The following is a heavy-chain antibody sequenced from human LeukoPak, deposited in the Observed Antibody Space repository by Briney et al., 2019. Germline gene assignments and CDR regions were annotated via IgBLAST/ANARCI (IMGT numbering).Heavy chain of an antibody. CDR3: ARENSEGSWFDP. J-gene: IGHJ5*02. V-gene: IGHV1-3*01. D-gene: IGHD1/OR15-1a*01. CDR2: INAGNGNT. CDR1: GYTFTSYA. Sequence: ASVEVSCKASGYTFTSYAMHWVRQAPGQRLEWMGWINAGNGNTKYSQKFQGRVTITRDTSASTAYMELSSLRSEDTAVYYCARENSEGSWFDPWGQGTLVTVSS.